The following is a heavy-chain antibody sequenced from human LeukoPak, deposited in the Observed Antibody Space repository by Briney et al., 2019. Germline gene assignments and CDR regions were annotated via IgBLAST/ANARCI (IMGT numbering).Heavy chain of an antibody. CDR1: GGSINYDY. Sequence: SEALSLTCTVSGGSINYDYWSWIRQSPAKRLECIGYIHYSGATNYSPSLNSRVTISVDTSKNQFSLKLSSVTAADTALYYCATLRGASTAVFDSWGQGTLVTVSS. D-gene: IGHD2-21*02. V-gene: IGHV4-59*08. J-gene: IGHJ4*02. CDR2: IHYSGAT. CDR3: ATLRGASTAVFDS.